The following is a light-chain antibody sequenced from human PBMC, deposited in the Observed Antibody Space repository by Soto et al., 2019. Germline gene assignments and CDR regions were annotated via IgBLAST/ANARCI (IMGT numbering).Light chain of an antibody. V-gene: IGLV1-44*01. Sequence: QSVLPQPPSASGTPGQRVTVSCSGSRSNIGSHPVHWYQQLPGTAPKLLIFNKNLRPSGVPDRFSGSKSGTSASLAISGLQSEDEADYYCSAWDDSLNGPVFGGGTKVTVL. CDR1: RSNIGSHP. CDR2: NKN. CDR3: SAWDDSLNGPV. J-gene: IGLJ3*02.